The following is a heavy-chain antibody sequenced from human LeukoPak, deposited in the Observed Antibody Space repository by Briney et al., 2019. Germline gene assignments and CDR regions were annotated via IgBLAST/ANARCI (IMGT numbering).Heavy chain of an antibody. CDR2: IYYSGST. CDR1: GDSISSYY. V-gene: IGHV4-59*01. J-gene: IGHJ5*02. Sequence: SETLSLTCSVSGDSISSYYWSWIRQPPGKGLEWIGYIYYSGSTNYNPSLKSRVTISVDTSKNQFSLKLSSVTAADTAVYYCAREGGPHYYDSRGKNWFDPWGQGTLVTVSS. CDR3: AREGGPHYYDSRGKNWFDP. D-gene: IGHD3-22*01.